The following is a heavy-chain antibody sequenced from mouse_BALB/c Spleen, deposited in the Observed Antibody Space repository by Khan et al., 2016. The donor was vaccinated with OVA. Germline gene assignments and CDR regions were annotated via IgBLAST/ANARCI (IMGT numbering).Heavy chain of an antibody. CDR3: ARGGLLRGAMNY. J-gene: IGHJ4*01. Sequence: QVQLQQSGPELVKPGASVKISCKASGYTFTDYYINWVKQKPGQGLEWIGWIYPGSGNTKYNEKFEDKATLTVETSSRTAYMRFRSLTSEDTAVYFCARGGLLRGAMNYWGQGTSVTVSS. CDR1: GYTFTDYY. V-gene: IGHV1-84*02. CDR2: IYPGSGNT. D-gene: IGHD1-1*01.